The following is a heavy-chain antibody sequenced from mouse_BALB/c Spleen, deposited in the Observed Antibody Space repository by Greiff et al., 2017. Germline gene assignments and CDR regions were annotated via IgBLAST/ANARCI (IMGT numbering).Heavy chain of an antibody. CDR2: ISSGGSYT. CDR3: ARDARRGPWFAY. Sequence: EVKLMESGGGLVKPGGSLKLSCAASGFTFSSYAMSWVRQSPEKRLEWVAEISSGGSYTYYPDTVTGRFTISRDNAKNTLYLEMSSLRSEDTAMYYCARDARRGPWFAYWGQGTLVTVSA. J-gene: IGHJ3*01. CDR1: GFTFSSYA. V-gene: IGHV5-9-4*01.